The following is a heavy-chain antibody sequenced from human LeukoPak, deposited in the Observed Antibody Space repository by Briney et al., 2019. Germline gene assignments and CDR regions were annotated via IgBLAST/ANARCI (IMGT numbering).Heavy chain of an antibody. J-gene: IGHJ6*03. V-gene: IGHV3-7*01. CDR2: IKQDGSEK. D-gene: IGHD3-10*01. CDR3: AKSGFYGSGSYSHYYYYYYMDV. Sequence: GGSLRLSCAASGFTFSNYWMTWVRQAPGKGLGWVANIKQDGSEKYSVDSVKGRFTISRDNSKNTLYLQMNSLRAEDTAVYYCAKSGFYGSGSYSHYYYYYYMDVWGKGTTVTISS. CDR1: GFTFSNYW.